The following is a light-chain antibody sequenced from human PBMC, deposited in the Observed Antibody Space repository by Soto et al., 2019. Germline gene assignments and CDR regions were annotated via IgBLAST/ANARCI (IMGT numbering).Light chain of an antibody. CDR1: SSDVGGYNY. Sequence: ALTQPASVSGSPGQSITISCTGTSSDVGGYNYVSWYQQHPGKAPKLMIYEVSNRPSGVSNRFSGSKSGNTASLTISGLQAEDEADYYCSSYTSSSTPCVFGTGTKVTVL. CDR2: EVS. J-gene: IGLJ1*01. CDR3: SSYTSSSTPCV. V-gene: IGLV2-14*01.